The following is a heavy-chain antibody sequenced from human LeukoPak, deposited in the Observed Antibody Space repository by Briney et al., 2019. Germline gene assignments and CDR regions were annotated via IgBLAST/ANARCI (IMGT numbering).Heavy chain of an antibody. CDR3: ARGGALGLRFLEWGTIDY. CDR1: GDSISSSSYY. J-gene: IGHJ4*02. CDR2: INHSGST. D-gene: IGHD3-3*01. V-gene: IGHV4-39*07. Sequence: PSETLSLTCTVSGDSISSSSYYWAWIHQPPGKGLEWIGEINHSGSTNYNPSLKSRVTISVDTSKNQFSLKLSSVTAADTAVYYCARGGALGLRFLEWGTIDYWGQGTLVTVSS.